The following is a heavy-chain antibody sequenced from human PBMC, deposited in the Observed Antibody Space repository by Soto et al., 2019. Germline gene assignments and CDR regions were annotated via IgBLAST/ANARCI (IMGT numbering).Heavy chain of an antibody. D-gene: IGHD3-10*01. J-gene: IGHJ6*02. V-gene: IGHV3-30*18. Sequence: VGFLRLSCAASGFTFRSYGMHWVRQAPGKGLEWVAVISYDGSNKYYADSVKGRFTISRDNSKNTLYLQMNSLRAEDTAVYYCAKDRDIMVRGVIIYSSGMDVWGQGTTVTVSS. CDR3: AKDRDIMVRGVIIYSSGMDV. CDR2: ISYDGSNK. CDR1: GFTFRSYG.